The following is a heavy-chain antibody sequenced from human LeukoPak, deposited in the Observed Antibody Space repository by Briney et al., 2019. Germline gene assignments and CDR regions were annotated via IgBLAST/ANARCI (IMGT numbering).Heavy chain of an antibody. CDR2: IYHSGST. Sequence: SEALSLTCAVSGYSIRSGDYWGWIRQSPGKGLEWIGSIYHSGSTHYNPSLKSRVTISVDTSKNQFSLMLSSVTAADTAVYHCARNRSLTTTPGFDHWGQGTLVTVSS. J-gene: IGHJ4*02. CDR3: ARNRSLTTTPGFDH. D-gene: IGHD4-11*01. CDR1: GYSIRSGDY. V-gene: IGHV4-38-2*01.